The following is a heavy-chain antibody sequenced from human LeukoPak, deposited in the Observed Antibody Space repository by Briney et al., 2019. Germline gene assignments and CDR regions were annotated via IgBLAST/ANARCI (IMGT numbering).Heavy chain of an antibody. D-gene: IGHD2-15*01. CDR1: GFSFSAYW. Sequence: GGSLRLSCAASGFSFSAYWMTWVRRALGTGLEWVANINPAGSETYYVDPVKGRFSISRDNAKNLVYLQMNSLRAEDTAVYHCARFGYVAAVDVWGQGTPVTVSS. V-gene: IGHV3-7*01. CDR3: ARFGYVAAVDV. CDR2: INPAGSET. J-gene: IGHJ4*02.